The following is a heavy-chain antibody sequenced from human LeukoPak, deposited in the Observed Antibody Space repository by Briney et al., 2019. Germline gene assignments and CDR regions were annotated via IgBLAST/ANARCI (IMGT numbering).Heavy chain of an antibody. CDR1: GGTFSSYA. CDR3: ASHTWELLRFDY. CDR2: IIPIFGTA. Sequence: SVKVSCKASGGTFSSYAISWVRQAPGQGLEWMGGIIPIFGTANYAQKFQGRVTITADKSTSTAYMELSSLRSEDTAVYYCASHTWELLRFDYWGQGTLVTVSS. D-gene: IGHD1-26*01. V-gene: IGHV1-69*06. J-gene: IGHJ4*02.